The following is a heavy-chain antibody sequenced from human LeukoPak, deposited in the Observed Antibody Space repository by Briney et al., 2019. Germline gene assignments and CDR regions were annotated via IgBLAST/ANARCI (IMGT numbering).Heavy chain of an antibody. Sequence: SETLSLTCTVSGASITTYHWTWIRQSAGKGLEWIGRIFSSGTTDLNPSLQNRVALSLDTSQNQLSLRLTSMTAADTAVYYCAKKDGDFWGQGILVTVSS. CDR3: AKKDGDF. CDR1: GASITTYH. V-gene: IGHV4-4*07. CDR2: IFSSGTT. D-gene: IGHD2-15*01. J-gene: IGHJ4*02.